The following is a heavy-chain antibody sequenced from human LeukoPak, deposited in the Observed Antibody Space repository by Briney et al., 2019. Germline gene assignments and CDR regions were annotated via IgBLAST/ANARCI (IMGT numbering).Heavy chain of an antibody. CDR2: IYYSGST. CDR1: GGSISSYN. D-gene: IGHD6-13*01. Sequence: PSETLSLTCTVSGGSISSYNWSWIRQPPGKGLEWIGYIYYSGSTNYNPSLKSRVTISVDTSKNQFSLKLSSVTAADTAVYYCASRIIAAAGHFDYWGQGTLVTVSS. CDR3: ASRIIAAAGHFDY. J-gene: IGHJ4*02. V-gene: IGHV4-59*01.